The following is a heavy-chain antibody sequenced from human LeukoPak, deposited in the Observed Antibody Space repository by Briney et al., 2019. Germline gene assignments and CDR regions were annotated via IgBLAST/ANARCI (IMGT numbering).Heavy chain of an antibody. D-gene: IGHD6-13*01. CDR1: GGSISSSSYY. J-gene: IGHJ4*02. V-gene: IGHV4-39*01. CDR3: ARYISASGYFDY. Sequence: SEPLSLTCTVSGGSISSSSYYWGWIRQPPGKGLEWIGSIYYSGSTYYNPSLKSRVTISVDTSKNQFSLRLSSVTAADTAVYYCARYISASGYFDYWGQGTLVTVSS. CDR2: IYYSGST.